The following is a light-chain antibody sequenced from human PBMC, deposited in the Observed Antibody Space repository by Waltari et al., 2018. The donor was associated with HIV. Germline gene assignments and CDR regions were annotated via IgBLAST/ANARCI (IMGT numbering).Light chain of an antibody. CDR2: WAS. CDR3: QQYYSTPLT. Sequence: DIVMIQSPDSLAVSLGERATINCKSSLSVLYSSNNKNYLAWYQQKPGQPPKLLIYWASTRESGVPDRFSGSGSGTDFTLTISSLQAEDVAVYYCQQYYSTPLTFGGGTKVEIK. J-gene: IGKJ4*01. V-gene: IGKV4-1*01. CDR1: LSVLYSSNNKNY.